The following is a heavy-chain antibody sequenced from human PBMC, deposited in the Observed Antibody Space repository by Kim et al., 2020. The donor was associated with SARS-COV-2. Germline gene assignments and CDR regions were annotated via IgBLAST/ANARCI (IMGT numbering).Heavy chain of an antibody. CDR2: IYYSGST. V-gene: IGHV4-39*01. D-gene: IGHD2-2*01. Sequence: SETLSLTCTVSGGSISSSSYYWGWIRQPPGKGLEWIGSIYYSGSTYYNPSLKSRVTISVDTSKNQFSLKLSSVTAADTAVYYCARHIGSSTSYPNWNPLEPYGMDVWGQGTTVTVSS. CDR3: ARHIGSSTSYPNWNPLEPYGMDV. J-gene: IGHJ6*02. CDR1: GGSISSSSYY.